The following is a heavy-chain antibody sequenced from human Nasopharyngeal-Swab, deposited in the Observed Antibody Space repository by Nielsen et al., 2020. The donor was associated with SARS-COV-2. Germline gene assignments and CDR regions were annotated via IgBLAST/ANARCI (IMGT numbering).Heavy chain of an antibody. V-gene: IGHV6-1*01. J-gene: IGHJ4*02. CDR3: ARGTGPTYYFDY. D-gene: IGHD1-1*01. Sequence: SETLSLTCAISGDSVSSNSAAWNWIRQSPSRGLEWLGRTYYRSKWYNDYAVSVKSRITINPDTSKNQFSLQLNSVTPGDTAVYYCARGTGPTYYFDYWGQGTLVTVSS. CDR1: GDSVSSNSAA. CDR2: TYYRSKWYN.